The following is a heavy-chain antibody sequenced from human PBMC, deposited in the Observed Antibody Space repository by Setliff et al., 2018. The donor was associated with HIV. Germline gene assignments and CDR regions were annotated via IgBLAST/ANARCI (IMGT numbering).Heavy chain of an antibody. V-gene: IGHV3-72*01. CDR1: GFTFSNAW. CDR2: TRNKANGYIT. Sequence: GGSLRLSCAASGFTFSNAWMSWVRQAPGKGLEWVGRTRNKANGYITEYGASVQGRFTISRDNSKDSLSLQMNNLKAEDTAVYYCVRAAAGLDIWSQGIRVTVSS. CDR3: VRAAAGLDI. J-gene: IGHJ4*02.